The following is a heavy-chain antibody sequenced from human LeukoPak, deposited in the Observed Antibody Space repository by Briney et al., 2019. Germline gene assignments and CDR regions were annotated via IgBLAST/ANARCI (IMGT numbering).Heavy chain of an antibody. J-gene: IGHJ6*02. CDR1: GYTFTSYG. V-gene: IGHV1-18*01. D-gene: IGHD3-10*01. CDR3: ARSRFTTMVRGVSYYYGMDV. CDR2: ISAYNGNT. Sequence: GASVTVSCKASGYTFTSYGISWVRQAPGQGLEWMGWISAYNGNTNYAQKLQGRRTMTTDTSTSTAYMELRSLRSDDTAVYYCARSRFTTMVRGVSYYYGMDVWGQGTTVTVSS.